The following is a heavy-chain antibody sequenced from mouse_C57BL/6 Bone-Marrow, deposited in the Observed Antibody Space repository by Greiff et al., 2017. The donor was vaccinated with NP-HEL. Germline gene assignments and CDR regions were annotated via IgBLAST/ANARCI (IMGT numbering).Heavy chain of an antibody. D-gene: IGHD2-3*01. J-gene: IGHJ1*03. CDR3: ARRGLLHWYFDV. V-gene: IGHV1-64*01. CDR1: GYTFTSYW. CDR2: IHPNSGST. Sequence: VQLQQPGAELVKPGASVKLSCKASGYTFTSYWMHWVKQRPGQGLEWIGMIHPNSGSTNYNEKFKSKATLTVDKSSSTAYMQLSSLTSEDSAVDYCARRGLLHWYFDVWGTGTTVTVSS.